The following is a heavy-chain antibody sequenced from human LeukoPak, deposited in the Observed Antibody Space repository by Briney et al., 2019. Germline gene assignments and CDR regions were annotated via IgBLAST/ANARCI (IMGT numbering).Heavy chain of an antibody. Sequence: KPGGSLRLSCAASGFSLSDYYMGWIRQAPGKGLEWVSYISSSGSMMYYADSVKGRLTISRDNAKNSLYLQMNNLSAEDTAVYYCATSYYDSSGYLDWYFDLWGRGTLVTVSS. D-gene: IGHD3-22*01. CDR1: GFSLSDYY. V-gene: IGHV3-11*01. CDR3: ATSYYDSSGYLDWYFDL. J-gene: IGHJ2*01. CDR2: ISSSGSMM.